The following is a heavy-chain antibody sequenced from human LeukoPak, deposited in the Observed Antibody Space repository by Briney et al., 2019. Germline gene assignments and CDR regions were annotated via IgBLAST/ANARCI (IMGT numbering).Heavy chain of an antibody. CDR3: ARASARRRYYYDSSGYLLKNFDY. J-gene: IGHJ4*02. V-gene: IGHV4-34*01. CDR1: GGSFSGYY. CDR2: INHSAST. Sequence: SETLSLTCAVYGGSFSGYYWSWIRQPPGKGLEWIGEINHSASTNYNPSLKSRVTISVDTSKNQFSLKLTSVTAADTAVYYCARASARRRYYYDSSGYLLKNFDYWGQGPLVTVSS. D-gene: IGHD3-22*01.